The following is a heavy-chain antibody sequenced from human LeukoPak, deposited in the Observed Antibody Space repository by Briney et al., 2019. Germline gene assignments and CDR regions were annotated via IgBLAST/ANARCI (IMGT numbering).Heavy chain of an antibody. CDR3: ARRYSSSWSPRGNWFDP. CDR1: GGSISSSSYY. CDR2: IYYSGST. Sequence: SETLSLTYTVSGGSISSSSYYWGWIRQPPGKGLEWIGSIYYSGSTYYNPSLKSRVTISVDTSKNQFSLKLSSVTAADTAVYYCARRYSSSWSPRGNWFDPWGQGTLVTVSS. V-gene: IGHV4-39*01. D-gene: IGHD6-13*01. J-gene: IGHJ5*02.